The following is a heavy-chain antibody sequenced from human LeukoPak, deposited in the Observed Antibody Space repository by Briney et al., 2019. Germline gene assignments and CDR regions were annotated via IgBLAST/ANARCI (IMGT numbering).Heavy chain of an antibody. CDR1: GGSFSGYY. D-gene: IGHD1-26*01. Sequence: PSETLSLTCAVYGGSFSGYYWSWIRQPPGKGLEWIGEINHSGSTNYTPSLKSRVTMSVDTSKNQFSLKLSSVTAADTAVYYCARTYSGSSRVDYCGQGALVTVSS. CDR2: INHSGST. V-gene: IGHV4-34*01. CDR3: ARTYSGSSRVDY. J-gene: IGHJ4*02.